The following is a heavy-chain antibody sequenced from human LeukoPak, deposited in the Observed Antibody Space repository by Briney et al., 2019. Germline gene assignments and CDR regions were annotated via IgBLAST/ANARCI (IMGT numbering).Heavy chain of an antibody. Sequence: GGSLRLSCAASGVTFSSYSMNWVRHAPGKGLEWVSSISSSSSYIYYVDSVKGRFTISRDNAKNSLYLQMNSLRAEDTAVYYCAREREQHQLLWGAFDIWGQGTMVTVSS. CDR1: GVTFSSYS. CDR2: ISSSSSYI. D-gene: IGHD2-2*01. CDR3: AREREQHQLLWGAFDI. J-gene: IGHJ3*02. V-gene: IGHV3-21*01.